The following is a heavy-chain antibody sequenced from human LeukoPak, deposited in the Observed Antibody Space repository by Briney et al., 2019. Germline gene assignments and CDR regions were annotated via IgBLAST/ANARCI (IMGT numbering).Heavy chain of an antibody. CDR3: ARARCSGGSCYLRNYYGMDV. J-gene: IGHJ6*02. CDR1: GGSFSGYY. Sequence: SETLSLTCAVYGGSFSGYYWSWIRQPPGKGLEWIGEINHSGSTNYNPSLESRVTISVDTSKNQFSLKLSSVTAADTAVYYCARARCSGGSCYLRNYYGMDVWGQGTTVTVSS. V-gene: IGHV4-34*01. CDR2: INHSGST. D-gene: IGHD2-15*01.